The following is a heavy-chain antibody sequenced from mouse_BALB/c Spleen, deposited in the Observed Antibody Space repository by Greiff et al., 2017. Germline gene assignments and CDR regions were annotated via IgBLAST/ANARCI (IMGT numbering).Heavy chain of an antibody. J-gene: IGHJ3*01. CDR1: GFTFSSYA. CDR2: ISSGGSYT. V-gene: IGHV5-9-4*01. CDR3: AREGVIGNYSWFAY. D-gene: IGHD2-1*01. Sequence: EVKLMESGGGLVKPGGSLKLSCAASGFTFSSYAMSWVRQSPEKRLEWVAEISSGGSYTYYPDTVTGRFTISRDNAKNTLYLEMSSLRSEDTAMYYCAREGVIGNYSWFAYWGQGTLVTVSA.